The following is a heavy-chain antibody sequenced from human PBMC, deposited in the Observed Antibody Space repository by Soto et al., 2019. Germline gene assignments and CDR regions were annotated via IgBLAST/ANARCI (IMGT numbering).Heavy chain of an antibody. V-gene: IGHV1-8*01. CDR2: LNPIIAAT. D-gene: IGHD6-13*01. J-gene: IGHJ6*02. CDR1: GYHYTAYD. CDR3: GRCPSPRAPAGGTPYFYAVDV. Sequence: GVSVKASCKASGYHYTAYDINCVRQPSGQGLAWMGWLNPIIAATGTARRFQGRVSLSRNTATGTAYMELTSLRSDDTAVYYCGRCPSPRAPAGGTPYFYAVDVWGQGTTVTVSS.